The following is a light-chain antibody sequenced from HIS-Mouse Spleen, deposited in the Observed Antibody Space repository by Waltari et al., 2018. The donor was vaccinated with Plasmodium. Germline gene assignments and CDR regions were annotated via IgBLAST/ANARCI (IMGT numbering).Light chain of an antibody. CDR1: QSVSSN. V-gene: IGKV3-15*01. Sequence: EMVMTQSPATLSVSPGEGATLSCRASQSVSSNFAWYQQKPGQAPRLLIYGASTRATGIPSRFSGSGSGTEFTLTISSLQSEDFAVYYCQQYNNWPFTFGPGTKVDIK. CDR2: GAS. J-gene: IGKJ3*01. CDR3: QQYNNWPFT.